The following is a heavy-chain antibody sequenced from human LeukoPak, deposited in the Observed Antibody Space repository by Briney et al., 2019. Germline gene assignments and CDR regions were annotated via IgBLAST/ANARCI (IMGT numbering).Heavy chain of an antibody. D-gene: IGHD3-16*01. J-gene: IGHJ6*03. CDR2: ISSSSSYI. Sequence: PGGSLRLSCAASGFTFSRYCMNWVRQAPGKGLEWVSSISSSSSYIYYADSVKGRFTISRDNAKNSLYLQMNSLRAEDTAVYYCASYGGGMYYYMDVWGKGTTVTVSS. V-gene: IGHV3-21*01. CDR3: ASYGGGMYYYMDV. CDR1: GFTFSRYC.